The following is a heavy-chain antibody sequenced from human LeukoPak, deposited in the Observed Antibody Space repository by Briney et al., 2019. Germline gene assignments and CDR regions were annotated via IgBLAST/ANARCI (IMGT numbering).Heavy chain of an antibody. D-gene: IGHD3-22*01. Sequence: SETLSLTCTVSGGSISSYYWSWIRQPPGKGLEWIAYIYYSGTTNYNPSLKSRVTISLDTSKNQFSLKLSSVTAADTAVYFCARVYYDSSGYSDAFDIWRQGTMVTVSS. CDR3: ARVYYDSSGYSDAFDI. J-gene: IGHJ3*02. V-gene: IGHV4-59*01. CDR2: IYYSGTT. CDR1: GGSISSYY.